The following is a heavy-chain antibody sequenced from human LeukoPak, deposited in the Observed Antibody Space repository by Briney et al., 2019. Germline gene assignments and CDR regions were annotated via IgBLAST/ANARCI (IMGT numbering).Heavy chain of an antibody. CDR3: ARYGLYYDSSVPYSWFDP. CDR2: IYYSGST. V-gene: IGHV4-31*03. D-gene: IGHD3-22*01. Sequence: PSETLSLTCTVSGGSISSGGYYWSWIRQHPGKGLEWIGYIYYSGSTYYNPSLKSRVTISVDTSKNQFSLKLSSVTAADTAVYYCARYGLYYDSSVPYSWFDPWGQGTLVTVSS. CDR1: GGSISSGGYY. J-gene: IGHJ5*02.